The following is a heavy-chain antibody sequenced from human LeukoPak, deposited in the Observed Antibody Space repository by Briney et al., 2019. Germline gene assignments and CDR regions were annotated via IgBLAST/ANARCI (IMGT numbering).Heavy chain of an antibody. CDR2: INHSGST. V-gene: IGHV4-34*01. J-gene: IGHJ1*01. Sequence: SETLSLTCAVYGGSFSGYYWSWIRQPPGKGLGWIGEINHSGSTNYNPSLKSRVTISVDTSKNQFSLKLSSVTAADTAVYYCARGRPYSSSWYPHQHWGQGTLVTVSS. CDR3: ARGRPYSSSWYPHQH. CDR1: GGSFSGYY. D-gene: IGHD6-13*01.